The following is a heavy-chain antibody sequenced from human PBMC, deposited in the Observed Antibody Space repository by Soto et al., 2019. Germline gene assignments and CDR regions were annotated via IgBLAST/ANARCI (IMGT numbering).Heavy chain of an antibody. CDR3: ARELGTSTIFGVEKSAGYYGMDV. J-gene: IGHJ6*02. V-gene: IGHV3-13*01. CDR1: GFTFSSYD. CDR2: IGTAGDT. D-gene: IGHD3-3*01. Sequence: EVQLVESGGGLVQPGGSLRLSCAASGFTFSSYDMHWVRQATGKGLEWVSAIGTAGDTYYPGSVKGRFTISREKAKNSLYLQMNSLRAEDTAVYYCARELGTSTIFGVEKSAGYYGMDVWGQGTTVTVSS.